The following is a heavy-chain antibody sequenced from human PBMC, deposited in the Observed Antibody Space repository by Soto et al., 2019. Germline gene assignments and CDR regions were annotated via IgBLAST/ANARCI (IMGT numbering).Heavy chain of an antibody. CDR3: AKGMERYIVLMVYGYGMDV. D-gene: IGHD2-8*01. CDR2: ISYDGSNK. J-gene: IGHJ6*02. V-gene: IGHV3-30*18. CDR1: GFTFSSYG. Sequence: GGSLRLSCAASGFTFSSYGMHWVRQAPGKGLEWVAVISYDGSNKYYADSVKGRFTISRDNSKNTLYLQMNSLRAEDTAVYYCAKGMERYIVLMVYGYGMDVWGQGTTVTVSS.